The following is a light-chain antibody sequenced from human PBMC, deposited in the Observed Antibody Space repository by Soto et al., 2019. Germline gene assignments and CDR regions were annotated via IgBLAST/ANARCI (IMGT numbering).Light chain of an antibody. CDR2: GAS. Sequence: EIVLTQSPGTLSLSPGERATLSCRASQSVSSSYLAWYRQKPGQAPSLLIYGASRRATGIPDRFSGSGSGTDFTLTISRLGAEDFAVYYCQQYDRAPWTFGQGTKVEVK. CDR3: QQYDRAPWT. CDR1: QSVSSSY. J-gene: IGKJ1*01. V-gene: IGKV3-20*01.